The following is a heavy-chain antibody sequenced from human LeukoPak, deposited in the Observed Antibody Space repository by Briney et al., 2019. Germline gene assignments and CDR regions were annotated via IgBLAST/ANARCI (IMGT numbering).Heavy chain of an antibody. D-gene: IGHD2-15*01. V-gene: IGHV4-39*07. J-gene: IGHJ4*02. CDR2: IYYSGST. CDR1: GGSISSSSYY. CDR3: ARDSPPAYCSGGSCYFDY. Sequence: PSETLSLTCTVSGGSISSSSYYWGWIRQPPGKGLEWIGSIYYSGSTYYNPSLKSRVTISVDTSKNQFSLKLSSVTAADTVVYYCARDSPPAYCSGGSCYFDYWGQGTLVTVSS.